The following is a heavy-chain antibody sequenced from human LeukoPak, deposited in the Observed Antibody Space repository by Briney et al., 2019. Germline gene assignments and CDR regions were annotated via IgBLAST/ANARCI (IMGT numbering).Heavy chain of an antibody. CDR3: AREGGSYSPIDY. V-gene: IGHV3-11*04. CDR1: EFNVSNNY. D-gene: IGHD1-26*01. J-gene: IGHJ4*02. Sequence: GGSLRLSCVASEFNVSNNYMSWVRQAPGKGLEWVSYISSSGSTIYYADSVKGRFTISRDNAKNSLYLQMNSLRAEDTAVYYCAREGGSYSPIDYWGQGTLITVSS. CDR2: ISSSGSTI.